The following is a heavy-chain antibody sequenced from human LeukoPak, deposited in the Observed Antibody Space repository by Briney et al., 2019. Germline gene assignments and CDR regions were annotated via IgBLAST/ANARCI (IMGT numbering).Heavy chain of an antibody. CDR2: INHSGST. CDR1: GGSFSGYY. CDR3: ARHVALGYCSGGSCYSFHP. Sequence: TTSETLSLTCAVYGGSFSGYYWSWIRQPPGKGLEWIGEINHSGSTNYNPSLKSRVTISVDTSKNQFSLKLSSVTAADTAVYYCARHVALGYCSGGSCYSFHPWGQGTLVTVSS. V-gene: IGHV4-34*01. J-gene: IGHJ5*02. D-gene: IGHD2-15*01.